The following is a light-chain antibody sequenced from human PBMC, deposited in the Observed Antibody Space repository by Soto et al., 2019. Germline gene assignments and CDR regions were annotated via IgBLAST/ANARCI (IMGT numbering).Light chain of an antibody. J-gene: IGLJ2*01. CDR3: SSYTSSSTPWV. Sequence: QSALTQPASVSGSPGQSITISCTGTSSDVGGYNSVSWYQQHPGKAPKLMIYDVSNRPSGVSSRVSGSKSGNTASLTISGLQAEDEADYYCSSYTSSSTPWVFGGGTKLTVL. CDR1: SSDVGGYNS. CDR2: DVS. V-gene: IGLV2-14*01.